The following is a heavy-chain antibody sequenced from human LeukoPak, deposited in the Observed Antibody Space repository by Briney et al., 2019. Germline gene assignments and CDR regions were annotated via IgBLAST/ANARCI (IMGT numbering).Heavy chain of an antibody. J-gene: IGHJ4*02. Sequence: GGSLRLSCAASGFTFSSYAMHWVRQAPGKGLEWVAVISYDGSNKYYADSVKGRFTISRDNSKNTLYLQMNSLRAEDTAVYYCARDTTQIAAAGTFDYWGQGTLVTVSS. CDR2: ISYDGSNK. D-gene: IGHD6-13*01. V-gene: IGHV3-30*04. CDR3: ARDTTQIAAAGTFDY. CDR1: GFTFSSYA.